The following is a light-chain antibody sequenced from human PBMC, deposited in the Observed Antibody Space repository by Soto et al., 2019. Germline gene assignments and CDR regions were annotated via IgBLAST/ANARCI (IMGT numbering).Light chain of an antibody. V-gene: IGKV3-15*01. CDR3: QQYSRWPWT. CDR2: DTS. Sequence: EIVMTQSPATLSVSPGERATLSCRASQSVSSNFAWYQQKPGQAPMLLIYDTSIRATGVPARFSGSGSGTEFTLTISSLQSEDFAVYYCQQYSRWPWTFGQGTKVEVK. CDR1: QSVSSN. J-gene: IGKJ1*01.